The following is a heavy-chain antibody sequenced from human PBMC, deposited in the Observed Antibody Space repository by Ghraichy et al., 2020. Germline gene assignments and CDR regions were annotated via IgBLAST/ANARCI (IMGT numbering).Heavy chain of an antibody. CDR3: AAQQLRWDY. D-gene: IGHD6-13*01. J-gene: IGHJ4*02. CDR1: GGSISSSSYY. CDR2: IYYSGST. Sequence: SETLSLTCTVSGGSISSSSYYWGWIRQPPGKGLEWIGSIYYSGSTYYNPSLKSRVTISVDTSKNQFSLKLSSVTAADTAVYYCAAQQLRWDYWGQGTLVTVSS. V-gene: IGHV4-39*01.